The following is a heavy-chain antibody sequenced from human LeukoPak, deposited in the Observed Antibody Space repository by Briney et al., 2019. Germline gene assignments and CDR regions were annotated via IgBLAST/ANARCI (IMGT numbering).Heavy chain of an antibody. J-gene: IGHJ4*02. CDR3: AREGFSYGDLDY. CDR2: INPNSGGT. Sequence: ASVTVSCKASGYTFTGYYMHWVRQAPGQGLEWMGWINPNSGGTNYAQKFQGRVTMTRDTSISTAYMELSRLRSDATAVYYCAREGFSYGDLDYWGQGTLVTVSS. V-gene: IGHV1-2*02. CDR1: GYTFTGYY. D-gene: IGHD4-17*01.